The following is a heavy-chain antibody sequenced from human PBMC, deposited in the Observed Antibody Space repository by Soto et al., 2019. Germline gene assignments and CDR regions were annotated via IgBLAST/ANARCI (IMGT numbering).Heavy chain of an antibody. J-gene: IGHJ5*02. CDR1: GGSISNYY. Sequence: ASETLSLTCTVSGGSISNYYWSWVRQPPGKGLEWIGYFYDSGSTNYNPSLKSRVTISVDTSKNQFSLKLSSVTAADTAVYYCARSVFPWGQGTLVTVSS. CDR3: ARSVFP. CDR2: FYDSGST. V-gene: IGHV4-59*12.